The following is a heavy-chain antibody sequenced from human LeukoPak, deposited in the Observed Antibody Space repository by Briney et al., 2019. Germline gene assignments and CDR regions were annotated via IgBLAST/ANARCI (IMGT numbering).Heavy chain of an antibody. CDR2: ISGYNGNT. CDR1: GYTFTSYG. D-gene: IGHD4-17*01. J-gene: IGHJ4*02. Sequence: GASVKVSCKASGYTFTSYGITWVRQAPGQGLEWMGWISGYNGNTNYAQKVQGRVTMTTDTSTSTAYMELRSLRSDDTAVYYCARGWSTDTVTNLVTRTPARLRWGQGTLVTVSS. V-gene: IGHV1-18*01. CDR3: ARGWSTDTVTNLVTRTPARLR.